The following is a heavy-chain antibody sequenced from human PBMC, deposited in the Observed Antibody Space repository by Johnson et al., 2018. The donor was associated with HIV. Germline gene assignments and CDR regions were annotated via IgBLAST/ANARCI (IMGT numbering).Heavy chain of an antibody. D-gene: IGHD3-10*01. V-gene: IGHV3-13*01. CDR1: GFTFSSYD. J-gene: IGHJ3*02. CDR3: VRASWFGAFDI. CDR2: IDTTGDT. Sequence: VQLVESGGGLVQPGGSLRLSCAASGFTFSSYDMHWVRPPTGKGLEWVSSIDTTGDTYYPGSVRGRFTISRENAKNSLYLQMNNLRAGDSAVYYCVRASWFGAFDIWGQGTLVTVSS.